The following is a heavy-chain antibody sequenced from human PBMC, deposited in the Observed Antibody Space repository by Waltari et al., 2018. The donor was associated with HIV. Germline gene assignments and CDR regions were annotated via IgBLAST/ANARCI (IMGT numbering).Heavy chain of an antibody. J-gene: IGHJ4*02. CDR1: GFTFSEYF. Sequence: QVHLVESGGGLVRPGGSLRLSCAASGFTFSEYFMSWIRQAPGRGLGWVSYISPSGTTIWYADSMKGRFTISRDNAKNSLFLQMNSLRAEDTAFYFCVKDRWDVYTNGGNYELWGQGTLVTVSS. CDR3: VKDRWDVYTNGGNYEL. D-gene: IGHD3-16*01. V-gene: IGHV3-11*01. CDR2: ISPSGTTI.